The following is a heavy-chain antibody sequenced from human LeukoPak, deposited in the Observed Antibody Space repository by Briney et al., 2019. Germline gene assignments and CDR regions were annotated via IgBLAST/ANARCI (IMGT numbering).Heavy chain of an antibody. CDR3: VGGGQPFDY. CDR2: INQGGSEK. V-gene: IGHV3-7*01. Sequence: GGSLRLSCAASGFTFNKYWMSWVRQAPGKGLEWVANINQGGSEKYYVDSVKGRFTISRDNAKKSLYPQMNSLRAEDTAVYYCVGGGQPFDYWGQGTLITVSS. J-gene: IGHJ4*02. CDR1: GFTFNKYW. D-gene: IGHD1-1*01.